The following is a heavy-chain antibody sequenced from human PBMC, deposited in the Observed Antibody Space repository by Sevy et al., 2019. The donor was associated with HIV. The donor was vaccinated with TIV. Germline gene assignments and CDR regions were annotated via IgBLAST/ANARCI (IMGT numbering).Heavy chain of an antibody. J-gene: IGHJ4*02. CDR2: FAPEDGER. D-gene: IGHD3-16*01. Sequence: ASVKVSYKVSGKNLNDLPMHWVRQAPGKGLEWMGRFAPEDGERIYAQKFQGRVTMTEDTSRDTAYMELNSLRSEDTAMYYCATTREYYEDNSGYLDYWGQGILVTVSS. CDR3: ATTREYYEDNSGYLDY. V-gene: IGHV1-24*01. CDR1: GKNLNDLP.